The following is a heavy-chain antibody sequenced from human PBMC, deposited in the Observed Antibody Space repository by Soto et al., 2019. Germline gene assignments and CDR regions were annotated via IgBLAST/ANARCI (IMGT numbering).Heavy chain of an antibody. CDR1: EFTFRIFA. CDR3: GRGDREDIEEVVGVRPGEYSMDV. CDR2: ISYDGSRK. J-gene: IGHJ6*02. V-gene: IGHV3-30-3*01. Sequence: QVHLVESGGGVVQPGSSLRLSCAASEFTFRIFAMHWLRQSPGKGLEWVAVISYDGSRKADSVKGRFTVSRDNSWNTLYLQMNSLRAEDTAIYYCGRGDREDIEEVVGVRPGEYSMDVWGQGTTVTVSS. D-gene: IGHD1-26*01.